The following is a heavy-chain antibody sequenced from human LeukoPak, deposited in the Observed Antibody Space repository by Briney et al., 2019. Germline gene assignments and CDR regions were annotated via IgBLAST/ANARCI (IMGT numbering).Heavy chain of an antibody. CDR1: GFTFSSYA. V-gene: IGHV3-30-3*01. CDR2: ISYDGSNK. Sequence: GRSLRLSCAASGFTFSSYAMHWVRQAPGKGLEWVAVISYDGSNKYYADSVKGRFTISRDNSKNTLYLQMNSLRAEDTAVYYCARPSMVYYYSMDVWGQGTTVTVSS. J-gene: IGHJ6*02. D-gene: IGHD2/OR15-2a*01. CDR3: ARPSMVYYYSMDV.